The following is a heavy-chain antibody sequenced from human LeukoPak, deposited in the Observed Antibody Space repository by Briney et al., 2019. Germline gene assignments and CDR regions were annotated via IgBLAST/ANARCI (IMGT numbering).Heavy chain of an antibody. CDR2: ISGSSVGT. Sequence: PGGSLRLSCAASGFTFGNYAMTWVRQAPGKGLEWVSAISGSSVGTYYADSVKGRFTISRDNSKNTLYLQMNSLRSEDTAVYHCAKVGQQLVPDNWFDPWGQGTLVTVSS. CDR3: AKVGQQLVPDNWFDP. J-gene: IGHJ5*02. D-gene: IGHD6-13*01. CDR1: GFTFGNYA. V-gene: IGHV3-23*01.